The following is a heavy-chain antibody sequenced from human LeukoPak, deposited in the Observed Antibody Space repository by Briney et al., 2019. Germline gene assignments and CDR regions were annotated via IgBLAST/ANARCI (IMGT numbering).Heavy chain of an antibody. Sequence: SGGSLRFSCAASGFTFSSYGMHWVRQAPGKGLEWVAAIWYDGSNKYYADSVKGRFTISRDNSKNTLYLQMNSLRAEDTAVYYCARDFGLSRGYSYGPDYWGQGTLVTVSS. V-gene: IGHV3-33*01. CDR1: GFTFSSYG. J-gene: IGHJ4*02. CDR2: IWYDGSNK. D-gene: IGHD5-18*01. CDR3: ARDFGLSRGYSYGPDY.